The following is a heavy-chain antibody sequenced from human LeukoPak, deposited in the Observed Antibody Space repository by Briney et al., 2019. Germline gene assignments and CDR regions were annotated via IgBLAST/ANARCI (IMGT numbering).Heavy chain of an antibody. D-gene: IGHD2-15*01. CDR2: ISYHGRDT. CDR3: AAQPCSVGRCYLDY. V-gene: IGHV3-30*04. J-gene: IGHJ4*02. CDR1: GVTFSSFA. Sequence: PGGSLRLSCAASGVTFSSFAMHWVRQAPGKGLEWVAVISYHGRDTYYADSVKGRFTISRDNSKNTLCLQLNSLGAEDTAVYYCAAQPCSVGRCYLDYWGQGTLVTVSS.